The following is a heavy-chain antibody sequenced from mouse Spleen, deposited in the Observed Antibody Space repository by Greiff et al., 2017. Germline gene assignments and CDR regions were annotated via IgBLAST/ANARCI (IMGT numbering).Heavy chain of an antibody. CDR2: IDPEDGDT. D-gene: IGHD2-1*01. CDR1: GFNIKDYY. J-gene: IGHJ4*01. V-gene: IGHV14-1*01. Sequence: EVKLQESGAELVRPGASVKLSCTASGFNIKDYYMHWVKQRPEQGLEWIGRIDPEDGDTEYAPKFQGKATMTADTSSNTAYLQLSSLTSEDTAVYYCTTGGNLYYYAMDYWGQGTSVTVSS. CDR3: TTGGNLYYYAMDY.